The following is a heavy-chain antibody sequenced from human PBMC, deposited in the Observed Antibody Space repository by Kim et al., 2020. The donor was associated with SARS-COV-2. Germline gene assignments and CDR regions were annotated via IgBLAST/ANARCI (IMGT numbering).Heavy chain of an antibody. CDR3: AKAALRYFDWLLYDFDY. V-gene: IGHV3-9*01. D-gene: IGHD3-9*01. J-gene: IGHJ4*02. Sequence: GGSLRLSCAASGFTFDDYAMHWVRQAPGKGLEWVSGISWNSGSIGYADSVKGRFTISRDNAKNSLYLQMNSLRAEDTALYYCAKAALRYFDWLLYDFDYLGQGTLVTVSS. CDR2: ISWNSGSI. CDR1: GFTFDDYA.